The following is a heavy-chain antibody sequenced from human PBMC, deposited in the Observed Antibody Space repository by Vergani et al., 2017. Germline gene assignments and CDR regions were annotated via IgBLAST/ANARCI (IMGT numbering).Heavy chain of an antibody. CDR1: GYLFTSYA. J-gene: IGHJ5*02. D-gene: IGHD4-17*01. CDR3: ARDPTVTTSDWFDP. Sequence: QMQLVQSGAEVKKPGDSVKVSCKASGYLFTSYAISWVRQAPGQGLEWMGWISANKGNPNYAQKFQDRVTMTTDTSTRTAYLELRSLRSDDTAVYYCARDPTVTTSDWFDPWGQGTLVTVSS. CDR2: ISANKGNP. V-gene: IGHV1-18*01.